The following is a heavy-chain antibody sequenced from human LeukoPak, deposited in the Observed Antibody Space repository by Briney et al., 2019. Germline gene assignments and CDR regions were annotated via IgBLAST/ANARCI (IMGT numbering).Heavy chain of an antibody. Sequence: SETLSLTCTVSGGSINNYYWSWIRQPPGKGLEWIGYIYYSGSTNYNPSLKSRVTISLDTSKNQFSLKLSSVTAAGTAVYYCARQPFDSSSWYDYWGQGTLVTVSS. CDR3: ARQPFDSSSWYDY. CDR1: GGSINNYY. J-gene: IGHJ4*02. D-gene: IGHD6-13*01. CDR2: IYYSGST. V-gene: IGHV4-59*08.